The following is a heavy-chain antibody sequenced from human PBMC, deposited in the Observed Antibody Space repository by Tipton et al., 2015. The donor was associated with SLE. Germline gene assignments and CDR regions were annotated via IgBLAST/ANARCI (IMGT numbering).Heavy chain of an antibody. D-gene: IGHD2-8*01. J-gene: IGHJ3*02. V-gene: IGHV4-39*01. CDR3: ARHGPGVPLGAFDI. Sequence: TLSLTCTVSGGSINSSNYYWGWIRQPPGKGLEWIGSIYYRGSTYYPPSLKSRLTISIDTSKSQFSLNLSSVTAADTALYYCARHGPGVPLGAFDIWSQGTMVTVSS. CDR1: GGSINSSNYY. CDR2: IYYRGST.